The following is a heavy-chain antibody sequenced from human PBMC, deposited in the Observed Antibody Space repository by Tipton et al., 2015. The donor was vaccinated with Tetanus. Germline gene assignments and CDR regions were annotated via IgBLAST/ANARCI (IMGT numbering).Heavy chain of an antibody. D-gene: IGHD2-8*01. CDR3: ARAHCTDGVCNFDF. V-gene: IGHV5-51*01. Sequence: QLVQSGGEVKKPGESLKISCKGSGYIFNNYWIGWVRQKPGKGLEWMGIIYPGDSDTRYSTSFQGQVTISVDKSINTAYLQWISLKASDTSMFYCARAHCTDGVCNFDFWGQGALGTVAS. J-gene: IGHJ4*02. CDR1: GYIFNNYW. CDR2: IYPGDSDT.